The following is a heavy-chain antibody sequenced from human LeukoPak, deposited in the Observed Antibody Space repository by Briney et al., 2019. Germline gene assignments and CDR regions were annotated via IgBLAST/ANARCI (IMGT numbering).Heavy chain of an antibody. Sequence: AGGSLRLSCAASGFTFSSYAMSWVRQAPGKGLEWVSAISGSGGSTYYADSVKGRFTISRDNSKNTLYLQMNSLRAEDTAVYYCAKKFAAGEHDLKGDWFDPWGQGTLVTVSS. CDR1: GFTFSSYA. CDR2: ISGSGGST. V-gene: IGHV3-23*01. CDR3: AKKFAAGEHDLKGDWFDP. D-gene: IGHD1/OR15-1a*01. J-gene: IGHJ5*02.